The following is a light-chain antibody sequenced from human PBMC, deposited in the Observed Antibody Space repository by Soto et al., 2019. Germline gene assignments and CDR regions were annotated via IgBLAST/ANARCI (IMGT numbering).Light chain of an antibody. J-gene: IGLJ3*02. CDR1: SGHSSYA. CDR2: LNSDGSH. V-gene: IGLV4-69*01. CDR3: QTWGTGNNWV. Sequence: QPVLTQSPSASASLGASVKLTCSLSSGHSSYAISWHQQQPQKGPRYLMKLNSDGSHRKGDGIPDRFSGSSSGAERYLTISSLQSEDEADYYCQTWGTGNNWVFGGGTKLTVL.